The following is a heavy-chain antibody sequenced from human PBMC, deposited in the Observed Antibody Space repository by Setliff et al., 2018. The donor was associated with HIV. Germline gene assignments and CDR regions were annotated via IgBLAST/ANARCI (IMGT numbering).Heavy chain of an antibody. CDR3: AKGPEQVIRYYYYFMDV. CDR2: VCYSRSS. Sequence: SETLSLTCTVSGGSVSSSSSYWGWIRQPPGRGLEWIGNVCYSRSSYYNPSLKSRVTISVDTSKNQFSLYLQMNSLKAEDTAVYYCAKGPEQVIRYYYYFMDVWGKGTTVTVSS. V-gene: IGHV4-39*01. J-gene: IGHJ6*03. CDR1: GGSVSSSSSY. D-gene: IGHD2-21*01.